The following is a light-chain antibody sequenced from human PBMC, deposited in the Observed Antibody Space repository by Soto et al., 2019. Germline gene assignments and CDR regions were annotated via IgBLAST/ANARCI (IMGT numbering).Light chain of an antibody. CDR2: KAS. Sequence: DIEMTQSPSTLSGSVGDRVTITCRASQTISSWLAWYQQKPGKAPKILIYKASTLKSGVPSRFSGSGSWTEFTPTISRLQPDDFETYYCQHYNSYSEAFGQGTKVDI. CDR3: QHYNSYSEA. CDR1: QTISSW. J-gene: IGKJ1*01. V-gene: IGKV1-5*03.